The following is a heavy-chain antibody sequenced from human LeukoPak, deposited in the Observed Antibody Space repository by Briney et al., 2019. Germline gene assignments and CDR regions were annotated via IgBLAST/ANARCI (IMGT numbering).Heavy chain of an antibody. CDR2: IYYSGST. Sequence: SETLSLTCTVSGGSISSSSYYWGWIRQPPGKGLEWIGSIYYSGSTYYNPSLKSRVTISVDTSKNQFSPKLSSVTAADTAVYYCARHGPYALGGWFDPWGQGTLVTVSS. J-gene: IGHJ5*02. CDR3: ARHGPYALGGWFDP. CDR1: GGSISSSSYY. V-gene: IGHV4-39*01. D-gene: IGHD2-2*01.